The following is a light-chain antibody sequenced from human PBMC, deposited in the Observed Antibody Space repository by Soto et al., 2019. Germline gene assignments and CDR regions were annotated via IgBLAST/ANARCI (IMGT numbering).Light chain of an antibody. CDR3: ETWDSSLRAGV. CDR2: DNN. J-gene: IGLJ3*02. Sequence: QSVLTQPPSVSAAPGQKVTISCSGSSSNIGKNCVSWYQQFSGTAPKLLIYDNNKRPSGIPDLFSGSKSGTSATLDITGLQTGDEADYYCETWDSSLRAGVFGGGTKVTVL. CDR1: SSNIGKNC. V-gene: IGLV1-51*01.